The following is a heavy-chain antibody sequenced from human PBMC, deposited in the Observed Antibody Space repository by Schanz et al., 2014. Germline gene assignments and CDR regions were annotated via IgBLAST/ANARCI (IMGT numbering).Heavy chain of an antibody. Sequence: QVQLVQSGAEVKQPGPSVKVSCSASGITFSTYVVVCVRQAPGQGLEWMGRIIPVLAIADYAQKFQGRVTITADKSTSTAYMELTSLRSEDTAVYYSAGTYCSSTSCYTGYYYMDVWGKGTTVTVSS. J-gene: IGHJ6*03. D-gene: IGHD2-2*02. CDR3: AGTYCSSTSCYTGYYYMDV. V-gene: IGHV1-69*02. CDR2: IIPVLAIA. CDR1: GITFSTYV.